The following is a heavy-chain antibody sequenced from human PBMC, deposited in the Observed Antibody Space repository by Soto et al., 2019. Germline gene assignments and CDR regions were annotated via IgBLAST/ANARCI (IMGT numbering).Heavy chain of an antibody. V-gene: IGHV3-23*01. D-gene: IGHD5-18*01. CDR2: ISGSGGST. Sequence: PGGSLRLSCAASGFTFSSYAMSWVRQAPGKGLEWVSAISGSGGSTYYADSVKGRCTISRDNSKSTLYLQMNSLRAEDTAVYYCAKDTSPTTYSLFDYWGQGTLVTVSS. CDR1: GFTFSSYA. CDR3: AKDTSPTTYSLFDY. J-gene: IGHJ4*02.